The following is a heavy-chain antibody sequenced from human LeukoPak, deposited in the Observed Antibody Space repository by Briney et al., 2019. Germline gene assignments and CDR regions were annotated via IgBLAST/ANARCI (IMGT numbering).Heavy chain of an antibody. CDR3: ARDDPGDCSGDGCDADY. J-gene: IGHJ4*02. CDR1: GFSFSDHY. CDR2: ISTVGSYT. V-gene: IGHV3-11*05. Sequence: PGGSLSLSCAASGFSFSDHYMSWISQSPGKGLEWVSYISTVGSYTYYADSVKGRFTISRDNAKNSLFLQMNSLRAEDTALYYCARDDPGDCSGDGCDADYWAQGTLVTVSS. D-gene: IGHD2-15*01.